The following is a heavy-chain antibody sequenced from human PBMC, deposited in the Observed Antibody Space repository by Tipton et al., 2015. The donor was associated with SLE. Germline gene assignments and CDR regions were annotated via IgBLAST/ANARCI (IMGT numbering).Heavy chain of an antibody. D-gene: IGHD2-2*01. CDR2: IYYTGNT. CDR3: ASDLLGDSTPDY. J-gene: IGHJ4*02. Sequence: TLSLTCTVSGGSISSSSYYWGWIRQPPGKGLEWIGSIYYTGNTYYNPSLKSRVTISVDTSKSQFSLKLSSVTAADTAVYYCASDLLGDSTPDYWGQGTLVTVSS. V-gene: IGHV4-39*01. CDR1: GGSISSSSYY.